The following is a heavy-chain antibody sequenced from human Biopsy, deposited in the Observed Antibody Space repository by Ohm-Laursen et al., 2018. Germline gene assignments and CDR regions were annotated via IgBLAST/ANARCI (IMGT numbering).Heavy chain of an antibody. CDR1: DGSINSYY. CDR3: ARGSSYGYDFDY. J-gene: IGHJ4*02. Sequence: SETLSLTCTVSDGSINSYYWNWIRQPPGKRLGWIGNIYYSGSTNFNPSLKSRVTISVDTSKNQFSLKLSSVTAADTAVYFCARGSSYGYDFDYWGQGTLVAVSS. V-gene: IGHV4-59*01. D-gene: IGHD5-18*01. CDR2: IYYSGST.